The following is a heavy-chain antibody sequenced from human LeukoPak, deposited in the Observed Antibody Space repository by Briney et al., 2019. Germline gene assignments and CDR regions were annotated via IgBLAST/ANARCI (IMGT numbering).Heavy chain of an antibody. J-gene: IGHJ4*02. CDR1: GFTFSSYT. CDR2: ISYDGSNK. CDR3: ARENTRRIDY. Sequence: GRSLRLSCAASGFTFSSYTIHWVRQAPGKGLDWVAAISYDGSNKYYADSVKGRFTMSRDNSKNTVYLQMNSLTTEDMAVYYCARENTRRIDYSGQGTLVTVSS. D-gene: IGHD1-26*01. V-gene: IGHV3-30-3*01.